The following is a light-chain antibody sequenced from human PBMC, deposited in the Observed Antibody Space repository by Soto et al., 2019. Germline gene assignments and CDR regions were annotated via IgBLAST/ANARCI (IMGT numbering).Light chain of an antibody. CDR3: CSYAGSYTYV. V-gene: IGLV2-11*01. CDR2: DVS. Sequence: QSVLTQPRSVSGSPGQSVTISCTGTSSDVGDYNFVSWYQQHPGKAPKLMIYDVSKRPSGVPDRFSGSESGNTASLTISGLQAEDEADYYCCSYAGSYTYVLGTGTKVTVL. CDR1: SSDVGDYNF. J-gene: IGLJ1*01.